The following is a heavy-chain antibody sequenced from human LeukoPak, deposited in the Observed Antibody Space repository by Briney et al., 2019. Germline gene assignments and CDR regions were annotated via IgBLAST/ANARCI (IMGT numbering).Heavy chain of an antibody. J-gene: IGHJ4*02. Sequence: GGSLRLSCAASGFTFSSYGMHWVRQAPGKGLEWVAVIWYDGSNKYYADSVKGRFTISRDNSKNTLYLQMNSLRAEDTAVYYCAKARGRWEYDLASDYWGQGTLVTVSS. CDR3: AKARGRWEYDLASDY. CDR1: GFTFSSYG. CDR2: IWYDGSNK. V-gene: IGHV3-33*06. D-gene: IGHD1-26*01.